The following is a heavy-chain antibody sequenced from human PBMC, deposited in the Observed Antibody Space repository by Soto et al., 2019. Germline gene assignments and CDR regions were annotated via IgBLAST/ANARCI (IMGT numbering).Heavy chain of an antibody. CDR2: IYYSGST. Sequence: SETLSLTCSVSGGSISSGGYYWSWIRQHPGKGLEWIGYIYYSGSTYYNPSLKSRVTISVDTSKNQFSLKLSSVTAADTAVYYCARCGSSLYFDYWGQGTLVIVSS. J-gene: IGHJ4*02. V-gene: IGHV4-31*03. D-gene: IGHD6-6*01. CDR3: ARCGSSLYFDY. CDR1: GGSISSGGYY.